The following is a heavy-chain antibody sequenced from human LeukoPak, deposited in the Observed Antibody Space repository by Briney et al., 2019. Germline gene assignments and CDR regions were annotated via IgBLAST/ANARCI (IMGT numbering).Heavy chain of an antibody. CDR3: VRGGFFTSNFYYGLDV. CDR2: IHSSGST. CDR1: GDSISNNDFY. V-gene: IGHV4-39*01. D-gene: IGHD3-16*01. J-gene: IGHJ6*02. Sequence: PSETLSLTCLASGDSISNNDFYWGWVRQPPGKGLEWIASIHSSGSTYYNLSLESRVKISADTSNNHFSLRLSSVTAADTAIYYCVRGGFFTSNFYYGLDVWGQGTTLSVSS.